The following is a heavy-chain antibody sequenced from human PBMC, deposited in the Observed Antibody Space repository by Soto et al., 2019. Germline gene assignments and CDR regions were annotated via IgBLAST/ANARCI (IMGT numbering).Heavy chain of an antibody. Sequence: QVQLVESGGGVVQPGRSLRLSCAASGFSFSISPMHWVRQDPGKGPEWVALISYDGTNKFYADSVKGRFTISRDNSKSTLYLQVDSLRPEDAAVYYCARDPKTSGGQHWAFNYFDSWGQGTLVTVSS. V-gene: IGHV3-30-3*01. J-gene: IGHJ4*02. CDR2: ISYDGTNK. CDR1: GFSFSISP. CDR3: ARDPKTSGGQHWAFNYFDS. D-gene: IGHD7-27*01.